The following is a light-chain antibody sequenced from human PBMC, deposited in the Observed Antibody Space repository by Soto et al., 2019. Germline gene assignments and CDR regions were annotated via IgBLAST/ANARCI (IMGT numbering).Light chain of an antibody. V-gene: IGKV2-28*01. CDR3: MQPLDLPVT. CDR1: QSLLHTNAYHY. Sequence: ETLLTQLPLSLSVTPGERXSISCRSSQSLLHTNAYHYLDWYLQKPGQSPQLIIYLASYRASGVPDRFSGSGSGTEFTLRISRVEAEDVGVYYCMQPLDLPVTFGQGTRLEIK. CDR2: LAS. J-gene: IGKJ5*01.